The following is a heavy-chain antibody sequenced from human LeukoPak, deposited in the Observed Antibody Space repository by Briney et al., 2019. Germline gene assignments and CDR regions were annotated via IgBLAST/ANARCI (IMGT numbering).Heavy chain of an antibody. CDR1: GYTFTSYG. V-gene: IGHV1-18*01. J-gene: IGHJ4*02. CDR2: ISPYNGNT. Sequence: GASVKVSCKASGYTFTSYGITWVRQAPGQGLEWMGWISPYNGNTNYVQKLQGRVTMTTDISTSTAYMELRSLRSDDTAVYYCARDRLGYSYGHPIDYWGQGTLVTVSS. D-gene: IGHD5-18*01. CDR3: ARDRLGYSYGHPIDY.